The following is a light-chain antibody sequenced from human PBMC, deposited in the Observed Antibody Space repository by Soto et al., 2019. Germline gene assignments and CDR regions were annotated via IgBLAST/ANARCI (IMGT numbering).Light chain of an antibody. CDR2: GAS. J-gene: IGKJ5*01. CDR3: QQYGSSPSIT. CDR1: QSFNSNY. V-gene: IGKV3-20*01. Sequence: EIVLTQSPGTLSMSQGERATLSCRASQSFNSNYLAWYQQKPGQAPRLLIYGASRRATGIPDRFSASGSGTDFTLTISRLEPEDFAVYYCQQYGSSPSITFGQGRLLE.